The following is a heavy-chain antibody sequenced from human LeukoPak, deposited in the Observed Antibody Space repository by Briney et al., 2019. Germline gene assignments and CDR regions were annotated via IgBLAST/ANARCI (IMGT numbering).Heavy chain of an antibody. D-gene: IGHD3-3*01. Sequence: ASVKVSCKASGYTFTSYGISWVRQAPGQGLEWVGWISAYNGNTNYAQKLQGRVTMTTDTSTSTAYMELRSLRSDDTAVYYCARDLEPPSGIFGVGRSYYYMDVWGKGTTVTVSS. J-gene: IGHJ6*03. CDR1: GYTFTSYG. CDR3: ARDLEPPSGIFGVGRSYYYMDV. V-gene: IGHV1-18*01. CDR2: ISAYNGNT.